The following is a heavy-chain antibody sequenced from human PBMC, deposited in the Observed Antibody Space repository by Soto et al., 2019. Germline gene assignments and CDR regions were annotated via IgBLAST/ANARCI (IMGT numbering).Heavy chain of an antibody. D-gene: IGHD3-9*01. CDR2: VSTNGAT. V-gene: IGHV4-4*07. CDR3: ARADYEILTGSYAMDV. Sequence: SETLSLTCTVSDDFISSYYWNWIRQPAGKGLEWIGRVSTNGATNYNPSLESRVTMSADTSKNQFSLKLTSVTAADTAVYFCARADYEILTGSYAMDVWGQGTTVTVSS. J-gene: IGHJ6*02. CDR1: DDFISSYY.